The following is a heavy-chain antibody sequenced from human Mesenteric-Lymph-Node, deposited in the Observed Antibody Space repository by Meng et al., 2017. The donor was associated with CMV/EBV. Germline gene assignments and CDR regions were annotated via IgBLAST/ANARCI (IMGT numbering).Heavy chain of an antibody. CDR3: ASTLVGLYSSSSRGGDY. V-gene: IGHV3-30*02. D-gene: IGHD6-6*01. CDR1: GFTFSNYG. CDR2: IWSGGSNK. J-gene: IGHJ4*02. Sequence: GGSLRLSCSAFGFTFSNYGIHWVRQAPGKGLEWVAIIWSGGSNKYYADSVEGRFTISRDNSKNTLYLQMNSLGAEDTAVYYCASTLVGLYSSSSRGGDYWGQGTLVTVSS.